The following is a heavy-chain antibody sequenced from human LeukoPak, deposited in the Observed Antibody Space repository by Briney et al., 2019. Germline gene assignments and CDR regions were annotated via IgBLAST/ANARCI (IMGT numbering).Heavy chain of an antibody. CDR1: GGSFSAYY. D-gene: IGHD6-6*01. CDR3: ATIAGSSSS. V-gene: IGHV4-59*08. Sequence: SETLSLTCTVSGGSFSAYYWTWFRQPPGKELEWIGYIYYTGSTNCNPSLKSRVTISVDTSNYQFSLKLSSVTAADTAVYYCATIAGSSSSWGQGTLVTVSS. J-gene: IGHJ5*02. CDR2: IYYTGST.